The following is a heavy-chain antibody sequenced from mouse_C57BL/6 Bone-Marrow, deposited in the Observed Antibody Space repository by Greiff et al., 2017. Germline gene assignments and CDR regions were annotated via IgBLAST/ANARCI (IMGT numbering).Heavy chain of an antibody. J-gene: IGHJ1*03. Sequence: VQLQQPGAELVKPGASVKMSCKASGYTFTSYWITWVKQRPGQGLEWIGDIYPGSGSTNYNEKFKSKATLTVDTSSSTAYMQLSSLTSEDSAVXYGASYYYGSSYHGYFDVWGTGTTVTVSS. CDR2: IYPGSGST. CDR3: ASYYYGSSYHGYFDV. V-gene: IGHV1-55*01. D-gene: IGHD1-1*01. CDR1: GYTFTSYW.